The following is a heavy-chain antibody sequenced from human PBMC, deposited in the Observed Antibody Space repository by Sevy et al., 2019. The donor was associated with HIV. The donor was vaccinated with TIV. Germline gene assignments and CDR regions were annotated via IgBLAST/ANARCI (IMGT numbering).Heavy chain of an antibody. CDR2: IYYSGST. CDR3: ARQPAAYYYGSGSYFFDY. CDR1: GGSISSSSYY. D-gene: IGHD3-10*01. Sequence: SETLSLTCTVSGGSISSSSYYWGWIHQPPGKGLEWIGSIYYSGSTYYNPSLKSRVTISVDTSKNQFSLKLSSVTAADTAVYYCARQPAAYYYGSGSYFFDYWGQGTLVTVSS. V-gene: IGHV4-39*01. J-gene: IGHJ4*02.